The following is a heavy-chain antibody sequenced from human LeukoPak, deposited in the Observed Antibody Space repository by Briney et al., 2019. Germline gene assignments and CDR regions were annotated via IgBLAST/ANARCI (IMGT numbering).Heavy chain of an antibody. CDR2: ISSISSSST. CDR1: GFTFSSYS. D-gene: IGHD3-10*01. J-gene: IGHJ3*02. CDR3: ARSDGYGLVDI. Sequence: GGSLRLSCAVSGFTFSSYSMNWVRQAPGKGLEWVSYISSISSSSTYYADSVKGRFTISRDNAKNSLYLQMNSLRAEDTAVYYCARSDGYGLVDIWGQGTMVTVSS. V-gene: IGHV3-48*04.